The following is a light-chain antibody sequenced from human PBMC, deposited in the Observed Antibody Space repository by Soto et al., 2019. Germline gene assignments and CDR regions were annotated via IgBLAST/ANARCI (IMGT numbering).Light chain of an antibody. V-gene: IGLV3-21*04. CDR3: QVWDSSSDHPGGV. CDR1: NIGSKS. CDR2: YDS. Sequence: SYELTQPPSVSVAPGKTARITCGGNNIGSKSVHWYQQKPGQAPVLVIYYDSDRPSGIPERFSGSNSGNTATLTISRVEAGDEADYYCQVWDSSSDHPGGVFGGGTKLT. J-gene: IGLJ2*01.